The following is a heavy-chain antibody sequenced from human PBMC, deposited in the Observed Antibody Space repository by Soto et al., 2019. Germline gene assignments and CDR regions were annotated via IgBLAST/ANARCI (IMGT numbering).Heavy chain of an antibody. Sequence: PGESLKISCKGSGYRFASHWVAWVRQMPEKGLEWIGTIYPGDSDTKYSPAFRGQVPISADTSVSTAYLQWRSLEATDSAIYYCARYSGSYWHYLDFWGQGTLVTVSS. CDR2: IYPGDSDT. CDR1: GYRFASHW. J-gene: IGHJ4*02. D-gene: IGHD1-26*01. CDR3: ARYSGSYWHYLDF. V-gene: IGHV5-51*01.